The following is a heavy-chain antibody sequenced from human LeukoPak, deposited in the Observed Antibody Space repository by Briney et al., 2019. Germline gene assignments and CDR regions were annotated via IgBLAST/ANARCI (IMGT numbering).Heavy chain of an antibody. D-gene: IGHD6-13*01. V-gene: IGHV3-23*01. J-gene: IGHJ5*02. CDR2: ITGSGAST. CDR1: GFTFSSYG. CDR3: AKGGYSSNWPRFDP. Sequence: GGSLRLSCAASGFTFSSYGMSWVRQAPGKGLEWVSAITGSGASTYYADSVKGRFTISRDNSKNTLYLQMNSLRGEDTAVYYCAKGGYSSNWPRFDPWGQGTLVTVSS.